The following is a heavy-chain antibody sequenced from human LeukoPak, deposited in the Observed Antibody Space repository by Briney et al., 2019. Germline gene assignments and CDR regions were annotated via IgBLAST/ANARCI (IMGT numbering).Heavy chain of an antibody. D-gene: IGHD3-9*01. J-gene: IGHJ4*02. CDR2: ISAYNGNT. CDR3: ARDQSYYDILTGYSKLLDY. CDR1: GYTFTSYG. V-gene: IGHV1-18*01. Sequence: ASVKVSCKASGYTFTSYGISWVRQAPGRGLEWMGWISAYNGNTNYAQKLQGRVTMTTDTSTSTAYMELRSLRSDDTAVYYCARDQSYYDILTGYSKLLDYWGQGTLVTVSS.